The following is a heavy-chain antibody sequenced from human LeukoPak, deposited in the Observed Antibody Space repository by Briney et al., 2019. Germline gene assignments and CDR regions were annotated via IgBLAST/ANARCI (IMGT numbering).Heavy chain of an antibody. CDR2: IYYSGST. Sequence: PSETLSLTCAVYGGSFSGYYWSWIRQPPGKGLEWIGYIYYSGSTNYNPSLKSRVTISVDTSKNQFSLKLSSVTAADTAVYYCARGVHYSNYVGDWFDPWGQGTLVTVSS. V-gene: IGHV4-59*01. D-gene: IGHD4-4*01. J-gene: IGHJ5*02. CDR1: GGSFSGYY. CDR3: ARGVHYSNYVGDWFDP.